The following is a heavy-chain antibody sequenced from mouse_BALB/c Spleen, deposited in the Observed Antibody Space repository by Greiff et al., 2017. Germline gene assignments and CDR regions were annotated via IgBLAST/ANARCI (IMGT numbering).Heavy chain of an antibody. J-gene: IGHJ3*01. V-gene: IGHV1-19*01. CDR2: VNPYNGGT. Sequence: VQLQQPGPELVKPGASVKMSCKASGYTFTDYYMDWVKQSHGESFEWIGRVNPYNGGTSYNQKFKGKATLTVDKSSSTAYMELNSLTSEDSAVYYCARSSDYDRFAYWGQGTLVTVSA. D-gene: IGHD2-4*01. CDR1: GYTFTDYY. CDR3: ARSSDYDRFAY.